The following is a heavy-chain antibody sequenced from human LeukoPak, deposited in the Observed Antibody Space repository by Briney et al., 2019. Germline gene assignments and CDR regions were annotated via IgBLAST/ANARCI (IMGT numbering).Heavy chain of an antibody. D-gene: IGHD5-12*01. CDR3: VNLGYSD. J-gene: IGHJ4*02. V-gene: IGHV3-7*01. Sequence: AGGSLRLSCEASGFSFSAAWMTWVRQAPGKGLEWVATIKNDGSDKYYVDSVKGRLILPRDNAKNLVYLQMNSLRVEDTAVYYCVNLGYSDGGQGTLVTVSS. CDR2: IKNDGSDK. CDR1: GFSFSAAW.